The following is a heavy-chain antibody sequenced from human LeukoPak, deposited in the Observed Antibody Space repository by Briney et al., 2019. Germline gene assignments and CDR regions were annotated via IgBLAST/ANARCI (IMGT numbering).Heavy chain of an antibody. J-gene: IGHJ4*02. D-gene: IGHD3-16*02. Sequence: GGSLRLSCAASGFTFSDAWMSWVRQAPGKGLEWVGRIRSDGGTADYAAPVKGRFTISRDDSKNTLYLQMNSLKTEDTAVYYCTTVWGTYRYTNPFDYWGQGTLVTVSS. CDR2: IRSDGGTA. V-gene: IGHV3-15*01. CDR1: GFTFSDAW. CDR3: TTVWGTYRYTNPFDY.